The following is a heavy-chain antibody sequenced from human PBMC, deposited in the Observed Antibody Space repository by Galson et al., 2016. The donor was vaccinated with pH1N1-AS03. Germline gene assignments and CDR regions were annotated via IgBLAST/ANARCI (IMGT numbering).Heavy chain of an antibody. CDR3: AKVYSKYSYGLEHLDY. Sequence: SLRLSCAASGFTFSSYDMHWVRQAPAPSLEWVAGISSDGSVKNYRDSVKGRFTISRDNSKNTLFLQMSSLRPEDTAVYYCAKVYSKYSYGLEHLDYWGQGTLVTVSS. D-gene: IGHD3-16*01. J-gene: IGHJ4*02. CDR2: ISSDGSVK. CDR1: GFTFSSYD. V-gene: IGHV3-30*18.